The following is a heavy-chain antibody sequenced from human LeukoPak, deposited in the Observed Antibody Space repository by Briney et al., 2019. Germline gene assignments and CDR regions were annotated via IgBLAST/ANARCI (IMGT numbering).Heavy chain of an antibody. CDR1: GFTFSGSA. Sequence: GGSLRLSCAASGFTFSGSAMHWVRQASGKGLEWVGRIRSKANSYATAYAASVKGRFTISRDDSKNTAYLQMNSLKTEDTAVYYCAKDAGYAIYYMDVWGKGTTVTVSS. J-gene: IGHJ6*03. D-gene: IGHD5-18*01. CDR2: IRSKANSYAT. CDR3: AKDAGYAIYYMDV. V-gene: IGHV3-73*01.